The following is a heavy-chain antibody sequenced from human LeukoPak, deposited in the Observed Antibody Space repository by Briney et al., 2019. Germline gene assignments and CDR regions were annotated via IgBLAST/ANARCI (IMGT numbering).Heavy chain of an antibody. D-gene: IGHD3-22*01. CDR3: ARDGGYYYDSSGYSY. CDR1: GFTFSSYW. Sequence: GGSLRLSCAASGFTFSSYWMSWVRQAPGKGLEWVANIKQDGSEKYYVASVKGRFTISRDNAKNSLYLQMNSLRAEDTAVYYCARDGGYYYDSSGYSYWGQGTLVTVSS. CDR2: IKQDGSEK. J-gene: IGHJ4*02. V-gene: IGHV3-7*01.